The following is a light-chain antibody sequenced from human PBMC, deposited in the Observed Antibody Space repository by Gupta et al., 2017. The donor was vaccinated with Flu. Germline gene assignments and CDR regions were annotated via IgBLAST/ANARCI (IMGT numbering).Light chain of an antibody. V-gene: IGKV1-16*01. Sequence: DIQMTQSPTSVSASVGDRVSISCRASQGVNDYIAWFQQRPGEAPKSLIHAVSRLQSGVPSRFSGSGSGTYFTLTISRRQPEDFATYYCQQEVNSPLTFGQGTLVEIK. CDR2: AVS. J-gene: IGKJ5*01. CDR3: QQEVNSPLT. CDR1: QGVNDY.